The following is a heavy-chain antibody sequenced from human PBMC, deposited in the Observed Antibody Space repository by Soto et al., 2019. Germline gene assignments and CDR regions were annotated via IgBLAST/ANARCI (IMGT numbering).Heavy chain of an antibody. D-gene: IGHD1-1*01. CDR3: ARAGTARNPFDY. J-gene: IGHJ4*02. Sequence: QVQLQQWGAGLLKPSETLSLTCAVYGGSFSGYYWSWIRQPPGKGLEWIGEIKHSGSTNYNPSLKSRVTISVATSKNQFSLKLSSVTAADTAVYYCARAGTARNPFDYWGQGTLVTVSS. V-gene: IGHV4-34*01. CDR2: IKHSGST. CDR1: GGSFSGYY.